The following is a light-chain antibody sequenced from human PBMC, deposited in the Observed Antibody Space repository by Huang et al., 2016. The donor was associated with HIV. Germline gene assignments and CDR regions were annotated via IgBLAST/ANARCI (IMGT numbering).Light chain of an antibody. CDR3: QQYNDWPWT. J-gene: IGKJ1*01. CDR1: QTVNNK. V-gene: IGKV3D-15*01. Sequence: IVMSQSPATLSVSPGDSATLSCRANQTVNNKVAWFQQKVGQAPRLIIYSASVRASDIGVPDRFLGRGSGTEFTLSITSVQSDDFAVYYCQQYNDWPWTFGQGTRV. CDR2: SAS.